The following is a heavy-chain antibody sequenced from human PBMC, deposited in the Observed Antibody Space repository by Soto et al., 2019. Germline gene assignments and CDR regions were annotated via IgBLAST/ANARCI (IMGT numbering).Heavy chain of an antibody. CDR1: GFTFSSYA. V-gene: IGHV3-30-3*01. J-gene: IGHJ4*02. CDR3: ARGSLKGNLDY. CDR2: ISYDGSNK. Sequence: GGSLRLSCAASGFTFSSYAMHWVRQASGKGLEWVAVISYDGSNKYYADSVKGRFTISRDNSKNTLYLQMNSLRAEDTAVYYCARGSLKGNLDYWGQGTLVTVSS.